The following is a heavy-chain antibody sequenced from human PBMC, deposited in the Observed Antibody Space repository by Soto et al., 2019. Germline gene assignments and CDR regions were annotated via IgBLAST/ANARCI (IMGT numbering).Heavy chain of an antibody. Sequence: SGTLSLTCTVSGDTIADYYWSWIRQSPGKGLEWIGYIYHSGSTYYNPSLKSRVTISIDTSKTQFSLKLSSVSAADTAVYYCARASRNYFDYWGQGTLVT. CDR2: IYHSGST. J-gene: IGHJ4*02. CDR3: ARASRNYFDY. V-gene: IGHV4-59*01. CDR1: GDTIADYY.